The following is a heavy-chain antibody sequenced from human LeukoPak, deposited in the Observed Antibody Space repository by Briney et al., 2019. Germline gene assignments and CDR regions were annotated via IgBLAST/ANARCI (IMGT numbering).Heavy chain of an antibody. V-gene: IGHV4-59*11. CDR3: ARFPTFGAFDI. J-gene: IGHJ3*02. CDR2: IYYSGST. Sequence: AEALSLTCTVSGGSINSHYWGCIRQPPGKGLEWIGYIYYSGSTNYNPSLKSRVTISVDTSKNQFSLKLSSVTAADTAVYYCARFPTFGAFDIWGQGTMVTVSS. CDR1: GGSINSHY. D-gene: IGHD3-10*01.